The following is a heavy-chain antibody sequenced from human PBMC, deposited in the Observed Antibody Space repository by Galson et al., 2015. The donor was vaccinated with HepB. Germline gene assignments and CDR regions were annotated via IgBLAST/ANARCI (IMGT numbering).Heavy chain of an antibody. CDR1: GFTFSDYY. D-gene: IGHD6-19*01. V-gene: IGHV3-11*05. CDR2: ISGSSSYT. Sequence: SLRLSCAASGFTFSDYYMGWVRQPPGKGLEWISYISGSSSYTTYADSVKARFTISRNNAETSLYLQMNSLRAEDTAVYYCARAAQWLVNGLDYWGQGTLIAVSS. CDR3: ARAAQWLVNGLDY. J-gene: IGHJ4*02.